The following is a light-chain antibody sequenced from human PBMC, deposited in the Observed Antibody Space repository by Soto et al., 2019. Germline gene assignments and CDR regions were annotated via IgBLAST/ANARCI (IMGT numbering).Light chain of an antibody. J-gene: IGKJ1*01. V-gene: IGKV1-27*01. CDR1: QRIDNF. CDR3: QKYNSSTRT. Sequence: DIQVAQSPSSLSASVGDRVTITCRASQRIDNFLAWYQQKPGKVPKLLIYAASTLESGVPSRFSASGSGIDFTLTISSLQPEDVANYYCQKYNSSTRTFGQGTKLEI. CDR2: AAS.